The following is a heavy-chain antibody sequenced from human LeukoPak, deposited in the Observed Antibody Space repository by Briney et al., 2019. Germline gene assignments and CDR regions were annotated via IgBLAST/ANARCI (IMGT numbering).Heavy chain of an antibody. CDR1: GFTFSSYA. D-gene: IGHD3-3*01. CDR3: ARASLYGYYDFWSGYGSYMDV. Sequence: GGSLRLSCAASGFTFSSYAMNWVRQAPGKGLEWVANIKQDGSEKYYVDSVKGRFTISRDNAKNSLYLQMNSLRAEDTAVYYCARASLYGYYDFWSGYGSYMDVWGKGTTVTVSS. CDR2: IKQDGSEK. J-gene: IGHJ6*03. V-gene: IGHV3-7*01.